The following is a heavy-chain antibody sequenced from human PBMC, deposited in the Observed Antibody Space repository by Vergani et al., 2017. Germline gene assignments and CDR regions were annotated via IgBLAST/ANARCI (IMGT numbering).Heavy chain of an antibody. D-gene: IGHD4-17*01. CDR2: ISSSSSYI. V-gene: IGHV3-21*04. Sequence: EVQLVESGGGLVKPGGSLRLSCAASGFTFSSYSMNWARQAPGKGLEWVSSISSSSSYIYYADSVKGRFTISRENAKNSLYLQMNSLRTEDTALYYCAKATVTTSLYYYYGMDGWGQGTTVTVSS. J-gene: IGHJ6*02. CDR1: GFTFSSYS. CDR3: AKATVTTSLYYYYGMDG.